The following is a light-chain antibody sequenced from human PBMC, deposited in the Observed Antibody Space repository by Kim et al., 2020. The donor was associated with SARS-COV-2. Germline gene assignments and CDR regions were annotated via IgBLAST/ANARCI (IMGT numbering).Light chain of an antibody. Sequence: SSELTQDPAVSVALGQTVRITCQGDSLRSYYASWYQPKPGQAPVVVIYGKNNRPSGIPDRFSGSSSGHTASLTITGAQAEDEADYYCTSLDSCGNNVVFG. CDR1: SLRSYY. J-gene: IGLJ2*01. CDR3: TSLDSCGNNVV. CDR2: GKN. V-gene: IGLV3-19*01.